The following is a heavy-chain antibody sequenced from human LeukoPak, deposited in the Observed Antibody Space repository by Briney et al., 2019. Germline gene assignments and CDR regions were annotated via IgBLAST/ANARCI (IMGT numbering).Heavy chain of an antibody. D-gene: IGHD2-21*02. CDR2: IYYSGST. Sequence: TSETLSLTCTVSGGSISSSSYYWGWIRQPPGKGLEWIGSIYYSGSTYYNPSLKSRVTISVDTSKNQFSLKLSSVTAADTAVYYCARDSVPKYCGGDCSDAFDIWGQGTMVTVSS. CDR3: ARDSVPKYCGGDCSDAFDI. V-gene: IGHV4-39*07. J-gene: IGHJ3*02. CDR1: GGSISSSSYY.